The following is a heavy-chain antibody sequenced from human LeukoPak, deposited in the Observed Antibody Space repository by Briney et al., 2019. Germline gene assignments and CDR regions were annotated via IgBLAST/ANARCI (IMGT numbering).Heavy chain of an antibody. CDR2: ISSNGGST. V-gene: IGHV3-64*01. CDR1: GFTFGSYA. Sequence: GGSLRLSCAASGFTFGSYAMHWVRQAPGKGLEYVSAISSNGGSTYYANSVKGRFTISRDNSKNTLYLQMNSLRAEDTAVYYCAKDLGQLDYWGQGTLVTVSS. CDR3: AKDLGQLDY. D-gene: IGHD7-27*01. J-gene: IGHJ4*02.